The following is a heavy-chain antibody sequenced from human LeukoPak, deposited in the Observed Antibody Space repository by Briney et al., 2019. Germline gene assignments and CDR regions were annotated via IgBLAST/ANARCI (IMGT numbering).Heavy chain of an antibody. Sequence: GGSLRLSCAPSGFTFSNYLIDWVRQAPGKGLEWVADISYDGTKKNYIDSVKGRFTISRDNSQNNVFLQMDGLRPDDTAVYFCARDLTEKVLWARGPDNWGQGTLVIVSS. D-gene: IGHD2/OR15-2a*01. CDR3: ARDLTEKVLWARGPDN. CDR2: ISYDGTKK. V-gene: IGHV3-30*04. CDR1: GFTFSNYL. J-gene: IGHJ4*02.